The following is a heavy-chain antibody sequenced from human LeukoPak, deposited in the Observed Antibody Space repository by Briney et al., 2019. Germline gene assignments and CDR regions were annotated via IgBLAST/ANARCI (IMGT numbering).Heavy chain of an antibody. CDR2: IYYSGST. Sequence: SETLSLTCTVSGGSISSYYWSWIRQPPGKGLEWIGYIYYSGSTNYNPALKSRVTISVDTSKNQFSLKLSSVTAADTAVYYCARVYSGSYHYWGQGTLVTVSS. V-gene: IGHV4-59*01. J-gene: IGHJ4*02. CDR3: ARVYSGSYHY. D-gene: IGHD1-26*01. CDR1: GGSISSYY.